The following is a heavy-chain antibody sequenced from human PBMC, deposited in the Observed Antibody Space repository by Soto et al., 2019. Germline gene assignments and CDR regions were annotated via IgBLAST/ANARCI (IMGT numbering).Heavy chain of an antibody. V-gene: IGHV4-59*01. CDR2: IYYSGST. J-gene: IGHJ4*02. Sequence: PSETLSLTCTISGGPMSNYYCSWIRQPPGKGLEWIGNIYYSGSTNYNPSLRSRVTISVDTSKNQFSLNLSSVTAADTAVYYCARGGRGGYSGYDHDYWGQGALVTVSS. D-gene: IGHD5-12*01. CDR3: ARGGRGGYSGYDHDY. CDR1: GGPMSNYY.